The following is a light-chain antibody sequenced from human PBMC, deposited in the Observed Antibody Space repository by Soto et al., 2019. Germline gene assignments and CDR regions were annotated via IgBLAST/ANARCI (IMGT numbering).Light chain of an antibody. J-gene: IGKJ1*01. Sequence: EIVLTQSPGTLSLSPGERATLSCSASQSVSNNYLAWYQQKPGQAPRLLIYGATSRATGTPDRFSGSGSGTDFTLTISRLEPEDFAVYYCQPYDASPTFGRGTRVEIK. V-gene: IGKV3-20*01. CDR2: GAT. CDR3: QPYDASPT. CDR1: QSVSNNY.